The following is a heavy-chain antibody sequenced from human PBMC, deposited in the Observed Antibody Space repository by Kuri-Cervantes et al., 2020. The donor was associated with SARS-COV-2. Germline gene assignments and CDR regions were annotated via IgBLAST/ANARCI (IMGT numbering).Heavy chain of an antibody. D-gene: IGHD4-17*01. Sequence: ASVKVTCKASGYTFIVYYMHWVRQAPGQGLGWMGWINPNSGGTNYAQKFQGRVTMTRDTSISTAYMELSRLRSDDTAVYYCARDLMTTVTTGAFDIWGQGTMVTVSS. V-gene: IGHV1-2*02. CDR2: INPNSGGT. CDR3: ARDLMTTVTTGAFDI. CDR1: GYTFIVYY. J-gene: IGHJ3*02.